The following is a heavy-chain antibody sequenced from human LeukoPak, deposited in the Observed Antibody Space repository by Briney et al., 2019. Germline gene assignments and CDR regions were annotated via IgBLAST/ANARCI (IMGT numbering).Heavy chain of an antibody. CDR2: IIPIFGIA. Sequence: SVKVSCKASGGTFSSYAISWVRQAPGQGLEWMGRIIPIFGIANYAQKFQGRVTITADKSTSTAYMELSSLRSEDTAVYYCVRGDDILTGYYPAYDYWGQGTLITVSS. J-gene: IGHJ4*02. D-gene: IGHD3-9*01. V-gene: IGHV1-69*04. CDR3: VRGDDILTGYYPAYDY. CDR1: GGTFSSYA.